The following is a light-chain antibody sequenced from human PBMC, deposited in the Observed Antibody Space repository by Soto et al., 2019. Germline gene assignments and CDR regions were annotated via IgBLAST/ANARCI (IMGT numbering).Light chain of an antibody. V-gene: IGLV6-57*03. CDR3: QSYDSSNHGV. J-gene: IGLJ3*02. CDR1: SGSIATNY. Sequence: NLMLTQPHSVSESPGKTVTISCTRSSGSIATNYVQWFQQRPGSAPIIVIYEDDQRPSGVPDRFSGSIDSSSNSASLTISGLQTEDEADYYCQSYDSSNHGVFGGGTKVTVL. CDR2: EDD.